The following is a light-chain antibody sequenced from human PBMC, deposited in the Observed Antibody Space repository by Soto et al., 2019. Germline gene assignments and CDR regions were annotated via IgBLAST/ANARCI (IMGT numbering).Light chain of an antibody. CDR1: QTISSW. J-gene: IGKJ1*01. Sequence: DIQMTQSPSTLPASFGDRVTITCRASQTISSWLAWYQQKPGKAPKLLIYKASTLKSGVPSRFSGSGSGTEFTLTISSLQPDDFATYYCQHYNSYSEAFGQGTKVDIK. V-gene: IGKV1-5*03. CDR2: KAS. CDR3: QHYNSYSEA.